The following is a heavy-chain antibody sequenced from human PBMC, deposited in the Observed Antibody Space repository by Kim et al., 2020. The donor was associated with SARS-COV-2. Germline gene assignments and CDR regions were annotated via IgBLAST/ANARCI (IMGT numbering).Heavy chain of an antibody. V-gene: IGHV3-33*01. D-gene: IGHD6-19*01. Sequence: YADPVKGRFTISRDNSKNALYLQMNSLRAEDTAMYYCARDHSGGRYFLDYWGQGTLVTVSS. CDR3: ARDHSGGRYFLDY. J-gene: IGHJ4*02.